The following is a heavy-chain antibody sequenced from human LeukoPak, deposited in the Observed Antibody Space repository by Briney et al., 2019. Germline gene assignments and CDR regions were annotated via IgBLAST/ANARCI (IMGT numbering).Heavy chain of an antibody. Sequence: PSETLSLTCTVSGGPVSLYYWSWVRQPAGKGLEWIGRIYTNGRTHYNPSLTRRVTMSTDTSKNQFSLKLNSVTAADTAMYYCARDGGPSRQQLVEDAFDIWGQGTMVTVSP. D-gene: IGHD6-13*01. CDR3: ARDGGPSRQQLVEDAFDI. CDR2: IYTNGRT. CDR1: GGPVSLYY. V-gene: IGHV4-4*07. J-gene: IGHJ3*02.